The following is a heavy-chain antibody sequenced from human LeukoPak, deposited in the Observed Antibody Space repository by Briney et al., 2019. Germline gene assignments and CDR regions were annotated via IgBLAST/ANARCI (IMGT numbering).Heavy chain of an antibody. Sequence: GGSLRLSCVGSGFDFYAYSMSWVRQTPETGLEWVSSITVSGSKTDYANSVRGRFTISRDSSKNTLSLEMDGLRAEDTAMYYCARTGGGNFLRRNDAFDISGQGTMVTVSS. CDR1: GFDFYAYS. CDR2: ITVSGSKT. CDR3: ARTGGGNFLRRNDAFDI. J-gene: IGHJ3*02. V-gene: IGHV3-23*01. D-gene: IGHD4-23*01.